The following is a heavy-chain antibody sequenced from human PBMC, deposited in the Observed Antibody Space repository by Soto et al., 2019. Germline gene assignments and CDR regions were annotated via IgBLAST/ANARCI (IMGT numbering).Heavy chain of an antibody. CDR3: ARGSGYYDFWSGTNYYGMDV. Sequence: SVKVSCKASGGTFSSYAISWVRQAPGQGLEWMGGIIPIFGTANYAQKSQGRVTITADESTSTAYMELSSLRSEDTAVYYCARGSGYYDFWSGTNYYGMDVWGQGTTVTVSS. CDR2: IIPIFGTA. D-gene: IGHD3-3*01. V-gene: IGHV1-69*13. CDR1: GGTFSSYA. J-gene: IGHJ6*02.